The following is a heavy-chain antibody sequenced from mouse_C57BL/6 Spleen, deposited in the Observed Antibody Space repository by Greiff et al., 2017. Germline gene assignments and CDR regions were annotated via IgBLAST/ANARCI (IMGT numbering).Heavy chain of an antibody. V-gene: IGHV1-81*01. CDR3: AREGVYYGNRGAY. CDR1: GYTFTSYG. D-gene: IGHD2-1*01. J-gene: IGHJ3*01. Sequence: QVQLQQSGAELARPGASVKLSCKASGYTFTSYGISWVKQRTGQGLEWIGEIYPRSGNTYYNEKFKGKATLTADKSSSTAYMELRSLTSEDSAVYFCAREGVYYGNRGAYWGQGTLVTVSA. CDR2: IYPRSGNT.